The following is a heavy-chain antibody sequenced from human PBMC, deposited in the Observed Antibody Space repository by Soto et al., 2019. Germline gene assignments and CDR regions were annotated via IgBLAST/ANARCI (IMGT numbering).Heavy chain of an antibody. J-gene: IGHJ4*02. CDR1: GFTFRSYA. CDR3: ARDLALAGNY. V-gene: IGHV3-21*01. CDR2: ISSTSTYT. Sequence: GGSLSLSCAASGFTFRSYAMNWVSPTQEKGLEWVSSISSTSTYTHYADSVKGRLTISRDNANNSLFLQMNSLRAEDTAIYYCARDLALAGNYWGQGALVTVSS. D-gene: IGHD6-19*01.